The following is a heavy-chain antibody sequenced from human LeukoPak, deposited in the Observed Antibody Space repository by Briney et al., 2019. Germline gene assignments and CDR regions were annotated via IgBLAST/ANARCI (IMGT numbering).Heavy chain of an antibody. CDR2: ISYDGSNK. CDR1: GFTFSSYG. J-gene: IGHJ4*02. D-gene: IGHD3-10*01. V-gene: IGHV3-30*03. Sequence: PGGSLRLSCAASGFTFSSYGMHWVRQAPGQGLEWVAVISYDGSNKYYADSVKGRFTISRDNSKNTLYLQMNSLRAEDTAVYYCAYYGSGSYYLSYFDYWGQGTLATVSS. CDR3: AYYGSGSYYLSYFDY.